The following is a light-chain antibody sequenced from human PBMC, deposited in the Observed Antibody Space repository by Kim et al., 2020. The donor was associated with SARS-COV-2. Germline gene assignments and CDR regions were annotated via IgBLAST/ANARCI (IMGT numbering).Light chain of an antibody. CDR1: KSNNGSSF. CDR2: RNN. Sequence: GERITISWTGSKSNNGSSFVYWYQQHPGTPPRPLIYRNNQRPSGVPDRFSGSKSGTSASLAISGLRSEDEADYYCAAWDDRLGGRVFGGGTQLTVL. CDR3: AAWDDRLGGRV. J-gene: IGLJ2*01. V-gene: IGLV1-47*01.